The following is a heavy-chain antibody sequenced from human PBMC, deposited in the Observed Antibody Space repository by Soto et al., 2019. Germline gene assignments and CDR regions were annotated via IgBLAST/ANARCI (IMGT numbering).Heavy chain of an antibody. CDR2: VSYDGRNK. V-gene: IGHV3-30*04. Sequence: GGSLRLSCAGYGFKFSNYAIHWVRQAPGKGLEWVAVVSYDGRNKYYADSVKGRFSISGDNSKNMLFLEMNSLRAEDTAVYYGARDRGGYSFFDCWGQGALVTVSS. CDR3: ARDRGGYSFFDC. D-gene: IGHD3-16*01. CDR1: GFKFSNYA. J-gene: IGHJ4*02.